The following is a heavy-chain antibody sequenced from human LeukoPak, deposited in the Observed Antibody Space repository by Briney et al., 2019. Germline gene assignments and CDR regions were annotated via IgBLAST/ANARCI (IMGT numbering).Heavy chain of an antibody. V-gene: IGHV4-34*01. J-gene: IGHJ5*02. Sequence: SETLSLTCAVYGGSFSGYYWSWIRQPPGKGLEWIGEINHSGSTNYNPSLKSRVTISVDTSKNQFSLKLSSVTAADTAVYYCASKGPGYRGWFDPWGQGTLVTVSS. CDR3: ASKGPGYRGWFDP. CDR2: INHSGST. D-gene: IGHD3-9*01. CDR1: GGSFSGYY.